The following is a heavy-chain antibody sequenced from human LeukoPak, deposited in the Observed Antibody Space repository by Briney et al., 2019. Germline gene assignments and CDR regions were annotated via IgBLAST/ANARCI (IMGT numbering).Heavy chain of an antibody. CDR1: GFTFSSYG. Sequence: PGGSLRLSXAASGFTFSSYGMHWVRQAPGKGVEWVAVIWYDGSNKYYADSVKGRFTISRDNSKNTLYLQMNSLRAEDTAVYYCAKVQAYCGGDCWHAFDIWGQGTMVTVSS. V-gene: IGHV3-33*06. CDR3: AKVQAYCGGDCWHAFDI. J-gene: IGHJ3*02. D-gene: IGHD2-21*02. CDR2: IWYDGSNK.